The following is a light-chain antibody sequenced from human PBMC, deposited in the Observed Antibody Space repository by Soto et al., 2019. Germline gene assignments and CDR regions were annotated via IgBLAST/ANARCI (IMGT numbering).Light chain of an antibody. CDR3: QQRSTWPPLIT. V-gene: IGKV3-11*01. CDR2: DAS. CDR1: QSVSSY. J-gene: IGKJ5*01. Sequence: EIVLTQSPATLSLSPGERATLSCRASQSVSSYLAWYQQKPGQAPRLLIYDASNRATGIPARFSGSGSGTDFPLTISSLQPEAFAVYYCQQRSTWPPLITFGQGTRLEIK.